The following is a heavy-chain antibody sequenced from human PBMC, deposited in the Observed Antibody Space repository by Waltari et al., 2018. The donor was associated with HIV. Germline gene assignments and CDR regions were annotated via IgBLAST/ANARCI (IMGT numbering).Heavy chain of an antibody. CDR2: INPSGGST. D-gene: IGHD5-18*01. CDR3: ARGVPVDTAMGRYYYYAMDV. V-gene: IGHV1-46*01. Sequence: QVPLVQSGAEVKNPGSSVKVSCKACGYTFTRYYMHRVRQAPGQGLEWMGIINPSGGSTSYAQKFQGRVTMTRDTSTSTVYMELSSLRSEDTAVYYCARGVPVDTAMGRYYYYAMDVWGQGTTVTVSS. CDR1: GYTFTRYY. J-gene: IGHJ6*02.